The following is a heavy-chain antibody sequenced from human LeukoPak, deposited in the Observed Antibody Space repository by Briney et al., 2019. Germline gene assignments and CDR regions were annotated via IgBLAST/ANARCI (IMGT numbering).Heavy chain of an antibody. CDR2: ISPDGSYT. CDR3: VRDLSFSPDS. V-gene: IGHV3-74*01. CDR1: GFTFSSSW. J-gene: IGHJ4*02. Sequence: GGSLRLSCAASGFTFSSSWMHWVRQVPGKGLVWVSHISPDGSYTDYADSVKGRFIISRDNAKNTMSLQMNSLRAEDTAVYYCVRDLSFSPDSWGQGTMVSVSS.